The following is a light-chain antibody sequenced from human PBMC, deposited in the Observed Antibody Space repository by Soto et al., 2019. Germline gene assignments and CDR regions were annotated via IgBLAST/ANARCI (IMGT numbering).Light chain of an antibody. CDR2: DAF. V-gene: IGKV1-5*01. J-gene: IGKJ1*01. CDR1: QSISSC. Sequence: DIQMTQSPSTLSASVGDRVTITCRASQSISSCLAWYQQKPGKAPKLLISDAFSLQSGVPSRFSGSGSGTEFTLTISSLQPDDAATYYCQQYNSNPLTFGQGTKVEIK. CDR3: QQYNSNPLT.